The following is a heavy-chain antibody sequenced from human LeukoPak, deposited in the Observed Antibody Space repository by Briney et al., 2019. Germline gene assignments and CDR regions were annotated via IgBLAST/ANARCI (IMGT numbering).Heavy chain of an antibody. CDR1: GGSFSGYY. Sequence: SETLSLTCAVYGGSFSGYYWSWLRQPPGKGLEWIGEINHSGSTNYNPSLKSRVTISVDTSKNQFSLKLSSVTAADTAVYYCARKRGYSYGYAFDIWGQGTMVTVSS. CDR3: ARKRGYSYGYAFDI. D-gene: IGHD5-18*01. CDR2: INHSGST. V-gene: IGHV4-34*01. J-gene: IGHJ3*02.